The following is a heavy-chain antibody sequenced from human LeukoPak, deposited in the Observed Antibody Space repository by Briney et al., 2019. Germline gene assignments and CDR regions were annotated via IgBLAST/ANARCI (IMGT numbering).Heavy chain of an antibody. J-gene: IGHJ4*01. CDR1: GFTFSSYG. CDR3: ATSGSYSGDSFDY. D-gene: IGHD1-26*01. CDR2: IWYDGSNK. Sequence: GGSLRLSCAASGFTFSSYGMHWVRQAPGKGLEWVAVIWYDGSNKYYADSVKCRFTISRDNSKNTLYLQMNNLRAEDTAVYYCATSGSYSGDSFDYWGHGTLVTVSS. V-gene: IGHV3-33*01.